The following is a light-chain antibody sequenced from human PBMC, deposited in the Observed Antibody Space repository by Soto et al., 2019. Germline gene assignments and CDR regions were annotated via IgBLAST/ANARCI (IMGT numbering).Light chain of an antibody. Sequence: EIVLTQSPATLSLSPGERATLSCRASQSVNNYLGWYQQKSGQAPRLLISDVSKRATGIPARFSGSGSVTDFTLTISSLEHEDFAIYYCQHRVNWPTFGGGTKVEIK. CDR3: QHRVNWPT. CDR2: DVS. J-gene: IGKJ4*01. V-gene: IGKV3-11*01. CDR1: QSVNNY.